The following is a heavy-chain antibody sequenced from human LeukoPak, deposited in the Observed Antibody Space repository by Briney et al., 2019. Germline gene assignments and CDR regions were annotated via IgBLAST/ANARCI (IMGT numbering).Heavy chain of an antibody. J-gene: IGHJ5*02. CDR2: IYYSGST. CDR1: GGSISSYY. V-gene: IGHV4-39*01. D-gene: IGHD3-10*01. CDR3: ARHPPRVWFGRGDSNWFDP. Sequence: PSENLSLTCTVSGGSISSYYWGWIRQPPGKGLEWIGSIYYSGSTYYNPSLKSRVTISVDTSKNQFSLKLSSVTAADTAVYYCARHPPRVWFGRGDSNWFDPWGQGTLVTVSS.